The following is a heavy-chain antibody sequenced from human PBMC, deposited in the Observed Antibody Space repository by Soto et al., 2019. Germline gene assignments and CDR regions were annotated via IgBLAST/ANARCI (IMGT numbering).Heavy chain of an antibody. V-gene: IGHV1-69*13. J-gene: IGHJ5*02. CDR1: GGTFSSYA. CDR3: ARERRGGYSLTWFDP. Sequence: SSVKVSCKASGGTFSSYAISWVRQAPGQGLEWMGGIIPIFGTANYAQKFQGRVTITADESTSTAYMELSSLRSEDTAVYYCARERRGGYSLTWFDPWGEGTRVTVS. CDR2: IIPIFGTA. D-gene: IGHD2-15*01.